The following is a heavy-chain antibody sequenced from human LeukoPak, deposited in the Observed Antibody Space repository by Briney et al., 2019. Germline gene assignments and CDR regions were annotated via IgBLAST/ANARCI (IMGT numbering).Heavy chain of an antibody. V-gene: IGHV3-43D*03. CDR3: AKARDILTGYYTFDY. Sequence: TGGSLRLSCAASGFTFDDYAMHWVRHAPGKGLEWVSLISWDGGSTYYADSVKGRFTISRDNSKNSLYLQMNSLRAEDTALYYCAKARDILTGYYTFDYWGQGTLVTVSS. D-gene: IGHD3-9*01. CDR2: ISWDGGST. J-gene: IGHJ4*02. CDR1: GFTFDDYA.